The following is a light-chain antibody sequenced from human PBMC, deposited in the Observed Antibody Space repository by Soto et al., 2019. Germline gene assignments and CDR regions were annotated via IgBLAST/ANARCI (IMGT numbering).Light chain of an antibody. CDR1: SSNIGTNT. J-gene: IGLJ1*01. V-gene: IGLV1-44*01. Sequence: QSVLTQPPSASGTPGQRVTISCSGSSSNIGTNTVNCYQQLPGTAPKLLIYSNNQRPSGVPDRFSGSKSGTSASLAISGLQSEDEADYYCAAWDDSLSGYVFGSGTKLTVL. CDR2: SNN. CDR3: AAWDDSLSGYV.